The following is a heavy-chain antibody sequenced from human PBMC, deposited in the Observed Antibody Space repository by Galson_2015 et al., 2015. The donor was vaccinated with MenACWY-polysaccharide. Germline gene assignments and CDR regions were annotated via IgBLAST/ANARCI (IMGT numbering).Heavy chain of an antibody. D-gene: IGHD4-11*01. CDR2: INPNSGGT. CDR1: GYTFTGYY. CDR3: ARNPTVTREEYYFDY. J-gene: IGHJ4*02. Sequence: SVKVSCKASGYTFTGYYMHWVRQAPGQGLEWMGWINPNSGGTNYAQKFQGRVTITADKSTSTAYMELSSLRSEDTAVYYCARNPTVTREEYYFDYWGQGTLVTVSS. V-gene: IGHV1-2*02.